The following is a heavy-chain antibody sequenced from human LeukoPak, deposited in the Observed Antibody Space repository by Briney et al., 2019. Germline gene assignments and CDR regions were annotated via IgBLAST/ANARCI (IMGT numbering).Heavy chain of an antibody. V-gene: IGHV4-34*01. J-gene: IGHJ1*01. D-gene: IGHD6-19*01. Sequence: SQTLSLTCAVYGGSFSGYYWSWIRQPPGKGLEWIGEINHSGSTNHNPSLKSRVTISVDTSKNQFSLKLSSVTAADTAVYYCASSGWFGAYFQHWGQGTLVTVSS. CDR3: ASSGWFGAYFQH. CDR2: INHSGST. CDR1: GGSFSGYY.